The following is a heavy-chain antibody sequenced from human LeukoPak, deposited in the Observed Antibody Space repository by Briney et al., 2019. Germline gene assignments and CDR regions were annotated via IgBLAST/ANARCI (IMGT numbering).Heavy chain of an antibody. Sequence: GGSLRLSCAASGFTFSRYGMHWVRQAPGKGLEWVAVIWYDGSNKYYADSVKGRFTISRDNSKNTLYLQMNSLRAEDTAVYYCARDRYGYSSGWDTYYFDYWGQGTLVTVSS. CDR3: ARDRYGYSSGWDTYYFDY. J-gene: IGHJ4*02. CDR2: IWYDGSNK. V-gene: IGHV3-33*01. CDR1: GFTFSRYG. D-gene: IGHD6-19*01.